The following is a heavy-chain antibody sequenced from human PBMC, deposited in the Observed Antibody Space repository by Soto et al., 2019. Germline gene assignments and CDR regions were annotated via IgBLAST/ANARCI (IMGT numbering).Heavy chain of an antibody. CDR1: GFTFSSYW. CDR2: IHDDGSIT. D-gene: IGHD6-13*01. Sequence: GGSLRLSCAASGFTFSSYWMHWVRQAPGKGLVWVARIHDDGSITNYAASVKGRFTTSRDNAKNTLYLQMNSLRADDTAVYYCGRVPVAAAGIGIDHGGRGILVTSPQ. V-gene: IGHV3-74*01. CDR3: GRVPVAAAGIGIDH. J-gene: IGHJ4*02.